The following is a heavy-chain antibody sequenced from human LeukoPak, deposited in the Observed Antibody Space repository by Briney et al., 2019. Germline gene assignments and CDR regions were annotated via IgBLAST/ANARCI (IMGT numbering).Heavy chain of an antibody. CDR3: ARDRGIAAAGIGNWFDP. V-gene: IGHV1-2*02. D-gene: IGHD6-13*01. Sequence: ASVKVSCKASGYTFTGYYMRWVRQAPGQGLEWMGWINPNSGGTNYAQKFQGRVTMTRDTSISTAYMELSRLRSDDTAVYYCARDRGIAAAGIGNWFDPWGQGTLVTVSS. CDR1: GYTFTGYY. J-gene: IGHJ5*02. CDR2: INPNSGGT.